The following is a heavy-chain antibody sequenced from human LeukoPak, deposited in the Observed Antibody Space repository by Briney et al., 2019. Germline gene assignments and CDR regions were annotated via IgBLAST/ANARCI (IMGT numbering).Heavy chain of an antibody. Sequence: ASVKVSCKVSGYTLTELSMHWVRQAPGKGLEWMGGFDPEDGETIYAQKFQGRVTMTEDTSTDTAYMELSSLRSEDTAVYYCATPRLVAGTFESRDTFDYWGQGTLVTVSS. D-gene: IGHD6-19*01. CDR1: GYTLTELS. CDR3: ATPRLVAGTFESRDTFDY. V-gene: IGHV1-24*01. CDR2: FDPEDGET. J-gene: IGHJ4*02.